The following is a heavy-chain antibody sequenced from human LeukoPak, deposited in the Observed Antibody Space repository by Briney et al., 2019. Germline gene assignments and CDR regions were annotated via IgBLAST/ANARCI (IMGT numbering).Heavy chain of an antibody. CDR3: ATSIAARPGVRDNDAFDI. CDR1: GFSSHG. V-gene: IGHV3-30*12. D-gene: IGHD6-6*01. J-gene: IGHJ3*02. Sequence: GGSLRLSCTASGFSSHGMFWVRQAPGKGLEWVTFISYDGSNKYYADSVKGRFTISRDNSKNTLYMQMNSLRAEDTAVYYCATSIAARPGVRDNDAFDIWGQGTMVIVSS. CDR2: ISYDGSNK.